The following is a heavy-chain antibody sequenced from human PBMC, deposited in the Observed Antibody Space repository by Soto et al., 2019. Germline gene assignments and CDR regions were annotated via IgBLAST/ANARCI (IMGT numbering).Heavy chain of an antibody. CDR3: ARALAAAGMADYGTDV. CDR2: IYYSGST. J-gene: IGHJ6*02. D-gene: IGHD6-13*01. CDR1: GGSISSYY. Sequence: SETLSLTCTVSGGSISSYYWSWIRQPPGKGLEWIGYIYYSGSTNYNPSLKSRVTISVDTSKNQFSLKLSSVTAADTAVYYCARALAAAGMADYGTDVWGQGTTVTVFS. V-gene: IGHV4-59*01.